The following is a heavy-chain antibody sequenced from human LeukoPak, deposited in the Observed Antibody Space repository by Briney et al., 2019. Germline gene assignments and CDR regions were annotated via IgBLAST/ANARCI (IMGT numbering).Heavy chain of an antibody. D-gene: IGHD1/OR15-1a*01. J-gene: IGHJ6*03. CDR2: ISSSGNTI. Sequence: GSLRLSCAASGFTFSDYYITWIRQAPGKGLEWISYISSSGNTINYADSVKGRFSISRDNAKNTLYLQVNSLRVEDTAVYYCAREGTGSYMDVWGKGTTVTVSS. CDR1: GFTFSDYY. CDR3: AREGTGSYMDV. V-gene: IGHV3-11*04.